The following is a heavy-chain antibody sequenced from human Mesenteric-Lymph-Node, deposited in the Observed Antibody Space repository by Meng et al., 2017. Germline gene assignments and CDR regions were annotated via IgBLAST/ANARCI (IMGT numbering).Heavy chain of an antibody. V-gene: IGHV3-7*01. D-gene: IGHD5-12*01. Sequence: GESLKISCAASGFTFNTYYMTWIRQAPGMGLELVANINQDGSETDYVDSAKGRFTISRDNAKNSLFLQMTSLRAEDTAVYYCARLLSYTGYFLKGYYFDYWGQGALVTVSS. J-gene: IGHJ4*02. CDR2: INQDGSET. CDR3: ARLLSYTGYFLKGYYFDY. CDR1: GFTFNTYY.